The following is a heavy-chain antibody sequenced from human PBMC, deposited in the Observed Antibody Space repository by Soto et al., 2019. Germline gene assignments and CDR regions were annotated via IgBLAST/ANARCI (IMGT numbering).Heavy chain of an antibody. CDR3: ARDWGTPGRGSAVGYYYHYGMDV. J-gene: IGHJ6*02. Sequence: EVQLVESGGGLVQPGGSLRLSCVASEFTFNTYWMNWVRQAPGRGLEWVANIKDEGGEKNYVESVKGRFTISRENAKNSLYLHLNSRRGEDTVVYFCARDWGTPGRGSAVGYYYHYGMDVWCQGSTVTVSS. V-gene: IGHV3-7*05. CDR2: IKDEGGEK. D-gene: IGHD6-19*01. CDR1: EFTFNTYW.